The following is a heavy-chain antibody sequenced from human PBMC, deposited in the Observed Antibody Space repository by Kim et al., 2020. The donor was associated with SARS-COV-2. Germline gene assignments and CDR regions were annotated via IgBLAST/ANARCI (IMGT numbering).Heavy chain of an antibody. V-gene: IGHV1-69*13. J-gene: IGHJ6*02. Sequence: SVKVSCKASGGTFSSYAISWVRQAPGQGLEWMGGIIPIFGTANYAQKFQGRVTITADESTSTAYMELSSLRSEDTAVYYCARDSPRGWVRYYYGMDVWGQGTTVTVSS. CDR1: GGTFSSYA. CDR2: IIPIFGTA. D-gene: IGHD6-19*01. CDR3: ARDSPRGWVRYYYGMDV.